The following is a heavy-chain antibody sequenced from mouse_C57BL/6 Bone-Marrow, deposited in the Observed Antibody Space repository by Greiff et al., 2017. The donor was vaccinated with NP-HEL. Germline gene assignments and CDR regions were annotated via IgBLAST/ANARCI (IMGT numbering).Heavy chain of an antibody. V-gene: IGHV5-9-1*02. CDR3: TRDTPLDYGSSYVRPFAY. Sequence: EVQRVESGEGLVKPGGSLKLSCAASGFTFSSYAMSWVRQTPEKRLEWVAYISSGGDYIYYVDTVKGRFTISRDNARNTLYLQMSSLKSEDTAMYYCTRDTPLDYGSSYVRPFAYWGQGTLVTVSA. J-gene: IGHJ3*01. CDR1: GFTFSSYA. CDR2: ISSGGDYI. D-gene: IGHD1-1*01.